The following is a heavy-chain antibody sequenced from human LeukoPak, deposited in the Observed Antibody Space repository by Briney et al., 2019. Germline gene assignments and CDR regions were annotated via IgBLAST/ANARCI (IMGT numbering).Heavy chain of an antibody. CDR1: GYSFTSYR. D-gene: IGHD3-22*01. V-gene: IGHV5-51*03. J-gene: IGHJ4*02. CDR2: IYPGDSDT. CDR3: ARRLRGYYDSSGYYSFDY. Sequence: PGESLKISCKGSGYSFTSYRIGWVRQMPGKGLEWMGIIYPGDSDTRYSPSFQGQVTISAEKSISTAYLQWSSLKASDTAMYYCARRLRGYYDSSGYYSFDYWGQGTLVTVSS.